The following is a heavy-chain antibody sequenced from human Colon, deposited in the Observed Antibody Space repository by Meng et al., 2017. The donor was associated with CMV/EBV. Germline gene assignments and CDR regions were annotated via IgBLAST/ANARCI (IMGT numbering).Heavy chain of an antibody. D-gene: IGHD6-6*01. CDR2: IKSKSGGGTT. V-gene: IGHV3-15*01. J-gene: IGHJ4*02. CDR1: GFTFSNVW. Sequence: GESLKISCEASGFTFSNVWMTWVRQAPGKGLEWVGRIKSKSGGGTTDYAAPVEGRFTISRDDSKNTLYLQMNSLKTEDTAVYYCSTIKGQQVVFADYWGQGTLVTVSS. CDR3: STIKGQQVVFADY.